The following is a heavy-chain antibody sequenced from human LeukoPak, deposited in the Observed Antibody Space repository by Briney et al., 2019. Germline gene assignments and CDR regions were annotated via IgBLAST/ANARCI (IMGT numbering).Heavy chain of an antibody. CDR1: GGSISSYY. CDR2: IYYSGST. V-gene: IGHV4-59*01. J-gene: IGHJ4*02. CDR3: ARVAAGKYSYGSLHFDY. Sequence: SETLSLTCTVSGGSISSYYWSWIRQHPGKGLEWIGYIYYSGSTYYNPSLKSRVTISVDTSKNQFSLKLSSVTAADTAVYYCARVAAGKYSYGSLHFDYWGQGTLVTVSS. D-gene: IGHD5-18*01.